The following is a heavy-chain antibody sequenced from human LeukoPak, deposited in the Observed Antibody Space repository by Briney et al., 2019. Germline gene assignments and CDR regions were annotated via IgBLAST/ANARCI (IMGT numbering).Heavy chain of an antibody. Sequence: SETLSLTCTVSGGSISSGSYYWSWIRQPAGKGLEWIGRIYTSGSTNYNPSLKSRVTLSVDMSKNQFSLKLSSVTAADTAVYYCARVDYYGSGSWAIDSWGQGTLVIVSS. CDR3: ARVDYYGSGSWAIDS. J-gene: IGHJ4*02. V-gene: IGHV4-61*02. D-gene: IGHD3-10*01. CDR1: GGSISSGSYY. CDR2: IYTSGST.